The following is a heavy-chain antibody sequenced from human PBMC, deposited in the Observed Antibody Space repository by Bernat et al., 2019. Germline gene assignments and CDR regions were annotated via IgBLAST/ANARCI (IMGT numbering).Heavy chain of an antibody. J-gene: IGHJ5*02. CDR2: IYSGGST. D-gene: IGHD3-9*01. CDR3: ARDSRGIPDYDILTGLGWFDP. CDR1: GFTVSSNY. Sequence: EVQLVESGGGLVQPGGSLRLSCAASGFTVSSNYMSWVRQAPGKGLEWVSVIYSGGSTYYSDSVKGRFTISRDNSKSTLYLQMNSLRAEDTAVYYCARDSRGIPDYDILTGLGWFDPWGQGTLVTVSS. V-gene: IGHV3-66*01.